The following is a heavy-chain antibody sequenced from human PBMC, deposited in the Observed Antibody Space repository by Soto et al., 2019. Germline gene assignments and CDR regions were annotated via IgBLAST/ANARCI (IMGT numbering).Heavy chain of an antibody. CDR1: SDSIAGENW. D-gene: IGHD6-19*01. J-gene: IGHJ4*02. CDR3: ARVFSSGSGWMYYFDF. CDR2: VFHTGGT. Sequence: QVQLQESGPGLVKPSETLSLTCTVSSDSIAGENWWSWVRQPPGLGLEWIGEVFHTGGTNYNPSLKSRVTMEVDKSKNQFSLALISATPADTAVYYCARVFSSGSGWMYYFDFWGQGTLVSVSS. V-gene: IGHV4-4*02.